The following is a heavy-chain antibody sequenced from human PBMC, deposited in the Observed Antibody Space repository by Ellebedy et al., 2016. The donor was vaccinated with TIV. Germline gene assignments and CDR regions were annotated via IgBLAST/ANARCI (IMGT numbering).Heavy chain of an antibody. J-gene: IGHJ4*02. CDR3: AGHGYRAMTH. CDR1: GFTVSSNN. D-gene: IGHD6-13*01. V-gene: IGHV3-66*04. CDR2: IYNGGNT. Sequence: GESLNISCAASGFTVSSNNMTWLRQAPGTGLEWVSVIYNGGNTHYADSVKGRFTISRDKSKNTMYLQMNSLRAEDTAFYYCAGHGYRAMTHWGQGTLVIVSS.